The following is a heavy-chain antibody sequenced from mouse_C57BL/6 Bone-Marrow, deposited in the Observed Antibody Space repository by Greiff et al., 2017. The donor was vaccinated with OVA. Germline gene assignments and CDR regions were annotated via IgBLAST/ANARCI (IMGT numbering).Heavy chain of an antibody. Sequence: QVQLQQSRPELVKPGASVKISCKASGYAFSSSWMNWVKQRPGKGLEWIGRIYPGDGDTNYNGKFKGKATLTADKSSSTAYMQLSSLTSEDSAVYFCARHEYGYYASYFDYWGQGTTLTVSS. CDR1: GYAFSSSW. J-gene: IGHJ2*01. D-gene: IGHD2-10*02. CDR2: IYPGDGDT. CDR3: ARHEYGYYASYFDY. V-gene: IGHV1-82*01.